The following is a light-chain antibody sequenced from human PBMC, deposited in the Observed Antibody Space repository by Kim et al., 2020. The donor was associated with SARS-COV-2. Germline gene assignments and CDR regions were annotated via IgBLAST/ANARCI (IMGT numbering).Light chain of an antibody. J-gene: IGKJ4*01. CDR1: QNIRNN. CDR2: DAS. CDR3: QQYDNWSGT. Sequence: EIVMTQSPAALSVSPGERATLSCRASQNIRNNLAWYQQKPGQAPRLLIYDASSRATGIPARFSGSGSETDFTLTISSLQSEDFAVYYCQQYDNWSGTFGGGTKLGI. V-gene: IGKV3-15*01.